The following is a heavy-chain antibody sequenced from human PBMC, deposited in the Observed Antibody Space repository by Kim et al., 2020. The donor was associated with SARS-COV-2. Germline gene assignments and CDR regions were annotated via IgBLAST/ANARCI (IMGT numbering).Heavy chain of an antibody. CDR1: GFSISSGNY. D-gene: IGHD3-10*01. CDR2: IFHGGST. V-gene: IGHV4-38-2*02. Sequence: SETLSLTCRVSGFSISSGNYWGWIRQPPGKGLEWIGSIFHGGSTYKNPSLKSRVTFSVDTSKNHFSLKMASVTAADTAVYYCARVVGAGSWGWFDPWGQG. CDR3: ARVVGAGSWGWFDP. J-gene: IGHJ5*02.